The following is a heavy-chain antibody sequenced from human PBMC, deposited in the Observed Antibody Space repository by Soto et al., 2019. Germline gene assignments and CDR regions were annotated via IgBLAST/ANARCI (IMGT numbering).Heavy chain of an antibody. V-gene: IGHV3-21*01. CDR1: GFTFSSYS. CDR2: ISSSSSYI. D-gene: IGHD3-22*01. J-gene: IGHJ4*02. CDR3: ASEGPYYYDSSGYYY. Sequence: EVQLVESGGGLVKPGGSLSLSCAASGFTFSSYSMNWVRQAPGKGLEWVSSISSSSSYISYADSVKGRFTISRDNAKNSLYLQMNSLRAEDTAVYYCASEGPYYYDSSGYYYWGQGTLVTVSS.